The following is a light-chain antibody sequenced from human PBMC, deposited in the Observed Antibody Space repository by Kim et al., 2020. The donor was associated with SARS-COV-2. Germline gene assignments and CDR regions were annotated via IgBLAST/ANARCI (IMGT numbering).Light chain of an antibody. CDR3: QQSYSPRYT. CDR2: AAS. CDR1: QSISSY. J-gene: IGKJ2*01. V-gene: IGKV1-39*01. Sequence: SASVGDRDTITCRASQSISSYLNWYQQRPGKAPKLLIYAASSLQSGVPSRFSGSGSGTDFTLTISSLQPEDFATYYCQQSYSPRYTFGQGTKLEI.